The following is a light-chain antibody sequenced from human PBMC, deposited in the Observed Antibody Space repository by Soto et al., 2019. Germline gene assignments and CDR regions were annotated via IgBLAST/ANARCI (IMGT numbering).Light chain of an antibody. CDR3: QERTGWPRWT. Sequence: DIVLTQSPATLSLSPGGRATLSCRASQSVSLSLAWYQHKPGQAPRLLIYDASIRASGFPARFSGSGSGTDFTLTISSLEPEDFGVYYCQERTGWPRWTFCQGTKV. V-gene: IGKV3-11*01. CDR1: QSVSLS. J-gene: IGKJ1*01. CDR2: DAS.